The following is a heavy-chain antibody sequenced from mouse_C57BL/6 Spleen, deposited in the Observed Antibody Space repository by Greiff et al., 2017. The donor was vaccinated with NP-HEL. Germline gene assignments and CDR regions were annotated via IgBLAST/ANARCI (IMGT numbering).Heavy chain of an antibody. V-gene: IGHV1-15*01. CDR3: TREDSLWLRRAWFAY. CDR1: GYTFTDYE. CDR2: IDPETGGT. J-gene: IGHJ3*01. D-gene: IGHD2-2*01. Sequence: VKVVESGAELVRPGASVTLSCKASGYTFTDYEMHWVKQTPVHGLEWIGAIDPETGGTAYNQKFKGKAILTADKSSSTAYMELRSLTSEDSAVYYCTREDSLWLRRAWFAYWGQGTLVTVSA.